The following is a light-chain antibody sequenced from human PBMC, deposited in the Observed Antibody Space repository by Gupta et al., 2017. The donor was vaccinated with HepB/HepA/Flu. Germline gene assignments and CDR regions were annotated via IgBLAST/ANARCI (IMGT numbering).Light chain of an antibody. V-gene: IGLV2-18*02. CDR1: NNDIGFSNR. CDR3: SSSTTSSTYVI. J-gene: IGLJ2*01. CDR2: EVT. Sequence: QSAPTQPPSVLGSPDHSVTISCTRPNNDIGFSNRVSWYQRPPGTAPKLIIYEVTNRPSGVPDRFSGSKSDNTASLTISGLQPEDEADYYCSSSTTSSTYVIFGGGTKLSVL.